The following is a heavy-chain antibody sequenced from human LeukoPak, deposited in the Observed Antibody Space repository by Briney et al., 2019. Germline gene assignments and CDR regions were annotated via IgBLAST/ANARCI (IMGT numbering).Heavy chain of an antibody. V-gene: IGHV3-7*03. Sequence: PGGSLRLSCAASGFTFSSYWMSWVRQAPEKGLEWVANIKQDGSEKYYVDSVKGRFTISRDNSKNSLYLQMNSLRAEDTAVYYCARDGGMIVVVTGFDYWGQGTLVTVSS. D-gene: IGHD3-22*01. J-gene: IGHJ4*02. CDR1: GFTFSSYW. CDR3: ARDGGMIVVVTGFDY. CDR2: IKQDGSEK.